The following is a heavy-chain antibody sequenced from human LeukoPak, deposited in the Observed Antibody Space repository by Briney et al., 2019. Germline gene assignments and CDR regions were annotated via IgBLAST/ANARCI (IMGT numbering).Heavy chain of an antibody. D-gene: IGHD3-22*01. V-gene: IGHV3-66*01. CDR3: ASFSDDSSGYYYEDY. CDR2: IYSGGSA. J-gene: IGHJ4*02. Sequence: GGSLRPSCVVSGFTFSSHWMSWVRQAPGKGLEWVSVIYSGGSAYYADSVKGRFTISRDNSKNTLYLQMNSLRAEDTAVYYCASFSDDSSGYYYEDYWGQGTLVTVSS. CDR1: GFTFSSHW.